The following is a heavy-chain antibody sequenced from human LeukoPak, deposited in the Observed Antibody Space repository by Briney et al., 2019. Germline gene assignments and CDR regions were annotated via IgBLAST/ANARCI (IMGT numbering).Heavy chain of an antibody. D-gene: IGHD3-22*01. CDR1: GGTFSSYA. J-gene: IGHJ4*02. CDR3: ARVAYYDSSGPMSY. Sequence: GASVKVSCKASGGTFSSYAISWVRQAPGQGLEWMGGIIPIFGTANYAQKFQGRVTITADESTSTAYMELSSLRSEDTAVYHCARVAYYDSSGPMSYWGQGTLVTVSS. V-gene: IGHV1-69*13. CDR2: IIPIFGTA.